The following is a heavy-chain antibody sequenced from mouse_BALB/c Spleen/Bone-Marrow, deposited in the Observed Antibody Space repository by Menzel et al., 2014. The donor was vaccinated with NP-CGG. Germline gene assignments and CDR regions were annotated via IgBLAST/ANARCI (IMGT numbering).Heavy chain of an antibody. CDR2: IDPSTGYT. CDR1: DYTFTTYW. CDR3: ARYCDAY. Sequence: VQLQQSGAELAKPGASVKMSCKVSDYTFTTYWMHWVKQRPGQGLEWIGYIDPSTGYTEYNQKFKDKATLTADKSSSTPCMQMSRLTSGDSAVYYCARYCDAYWGQGTLVTVSA. J-gene: IGHJ3*01. D-gene: IGHD2-13*01. V-gene: IGHV1-7*01.